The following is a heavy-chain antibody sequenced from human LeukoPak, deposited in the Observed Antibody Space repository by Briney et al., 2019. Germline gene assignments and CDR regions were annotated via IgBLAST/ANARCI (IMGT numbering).Heavy chain of an antibody. D-gene: IGHD5-18*01. Sequence: GGSLRLSCAASGFIFSTCAINWVRQAPGKGLEWVSAISGSGSKTFYSDSVKGRFTISRDNPKNTLYLQMNSLRPEDTAVYYCVKEPRVYSFSFDIWGQGTMVTVSS. V-gene: IGHV3-23*01. CDR3: VKEPRVYSFSFDI. CDR2: ISGSGSKT. J-gene: IGHJ3*02. CDR1: GFIFSTCA.